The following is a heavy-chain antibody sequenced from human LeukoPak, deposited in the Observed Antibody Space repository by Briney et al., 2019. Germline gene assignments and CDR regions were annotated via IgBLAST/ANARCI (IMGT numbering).Heavy chain of an antibody. Sequence: ASVKVSCKVSGYSLTELSMHWVRQAPGKGLEWVGGFSPGDGETIYAQRFQGRVTMTEATSTDTAYMELRSLTYEDTAVYYCATRLGEFSSRDAFNIWGQGTMVTDSS. CDR2: FSPGDGET. CDR1: GYSLTELS. V-gene: IGHV1-24*01. J-gene: IGHJ3*02. CDR3: ATRLGEFSSRDAFNI. D-gene: IGHD3-16*02.